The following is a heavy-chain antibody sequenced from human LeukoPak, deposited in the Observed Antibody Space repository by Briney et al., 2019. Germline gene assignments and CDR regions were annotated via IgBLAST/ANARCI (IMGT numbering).Heavy chain of an antibody. D-gene: IGHD3-10*01. CDR1: GHTFTGYY. CDR3: ARGQYGWFGELSTGDYYYYYMDV. Sequence: GASVKVSCKASGHTFTGYYKHWVRQAPGQGLEWMGWINPNSGGTNYVQKFQGRVTMTRNTSISTAYMELSSLRSEDTAVYYCARGQYGWFGELSTGDYYYYYMDVWGKGTTVTISS. V-gene: IGHV1-2*02. J-gene: IGHJ6*03. CDR2: INPNSGGT.